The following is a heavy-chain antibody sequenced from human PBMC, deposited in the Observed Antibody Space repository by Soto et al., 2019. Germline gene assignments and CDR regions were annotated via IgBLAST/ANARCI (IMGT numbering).Heavy chain of an antibody. CDR2: IKSKTDGGTT. Sequence: GGSLRLSCAASGFTFSNAWMSWVRQAPGKGLEWVGRIKSKTDGGTTDYAAPVKGRFTISRDDSKNTLYLQMNSLKTEDTAVYYCTTYGTYYYGSGSYLVDYGMDVWGQGTTVTVS. V-gene: IGHV3-15*01. J-gene: IGHJ6*02. CDR1: GFTFSNAW. D-gene: IGHD3-10*01. CDR3: TTYGTYYYGSGSYLVDYGMDV.